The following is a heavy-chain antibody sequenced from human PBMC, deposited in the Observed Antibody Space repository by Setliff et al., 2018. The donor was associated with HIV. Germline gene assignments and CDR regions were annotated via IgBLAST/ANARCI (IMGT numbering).Heavy chain of an antibody. CDR1: GGSISSHY. CDR3: ARHWGYSYGIDY. J-gene: IGHJ4*02. V-gene: IGHV4-59*08. CDR2: IYYSGST. D-gene: IGHD5-18*01. Sequence: SETLSLTCTVSGGSISSHYWSWIRQPPLKGLEWIGYIYYSGSTNYNPSLESRVTISVDTSKNQFSLKLSSVTAADTAMYYCARHWGYSYGIDYWGQGSPVTVSS.